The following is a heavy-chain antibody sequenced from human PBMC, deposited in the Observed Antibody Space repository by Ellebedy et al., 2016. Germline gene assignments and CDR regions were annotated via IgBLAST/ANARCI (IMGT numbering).Heavy chain of an antibody. D-gene: IGHD3-10*01. V-gene: IGHV4-4*07. J-gene: IGHJ5*02. Sequence: SETLSLXCTVSNGYLTNYYYSWIRQPAGKGLEWIGRMYFSGSTYYNPSLKSRVTISVDMANNQFFLKLTSVTAADTALYYCARKTSAMRFAPWGQGMWVTVSS. CDR1: NGYLTNYY. CDR2: MYFSGST. CDR3: ARKTSAMRFAP.